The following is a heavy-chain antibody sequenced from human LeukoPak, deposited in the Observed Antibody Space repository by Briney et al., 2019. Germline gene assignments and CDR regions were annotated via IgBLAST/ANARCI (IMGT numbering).Heavy chain of an antibody. CDR2: ISYDGRNK. V-gene: IGHV3-30*03. Sequence: GRSLRLSCAASGFTFSSYGMHWVRQAPGKGLEWVAVISYDGRNKYYADSVKGRFTISRDNSKNTLYLQMNSLRAEDTAVYYCARDAYGDYAVDYWGQGTLVTVSS. CDR3: ARDAYGDYAVDY. J-gene: IGHJ4*02. CDR1: GFTFSSYG. D-gene: IGHD4-17*01.